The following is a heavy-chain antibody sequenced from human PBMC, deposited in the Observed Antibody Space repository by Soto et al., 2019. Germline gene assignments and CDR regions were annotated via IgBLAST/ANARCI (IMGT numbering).Heavy chain of an antibody. D-gene: IGHD6-19*01. CDR1: GYPYTNSY. V-gene: IGHV1-2*02. J-gene: IGHJ6*02. CDR2: IHPNTGGT. Sequence: QVQLVQSGAEVRKPGASVKVSCKASGYPYTNSYMHWVRQAPGQGLEWMGWIHPNTGGTHYAQKFQGRVTMTRDTSVSTVYMELNRLTSDDTAIYFCASDFRTRGWFRQAGNFAMDVWGQGTTVTVS. CDR3: ASDFRTRGWFRQAGNFAMDV.